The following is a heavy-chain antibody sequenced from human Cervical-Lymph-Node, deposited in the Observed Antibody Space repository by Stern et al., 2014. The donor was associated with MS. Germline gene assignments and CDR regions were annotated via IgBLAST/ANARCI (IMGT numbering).Heavy chain of an antibody. CDR1: RFTVSSNY. J-gene: IGHJ4*02. V-gene: IGHV3-66*01. D-gene: IGHD3-3*01. CDR2: IYSGGST. Sequence: EVQLVQSGGGLVQPGGSLRLSCAASRFTVSSNYLTWVRQAPGKGLEWVSVIYSGGSTYSTDSVQGRFTLSRDNSKNTLYLQMNDLRVADSAVYYCARERGNWSGYDYWGQGTLVTVSS. CDR3: ARERGNWSGYDY.